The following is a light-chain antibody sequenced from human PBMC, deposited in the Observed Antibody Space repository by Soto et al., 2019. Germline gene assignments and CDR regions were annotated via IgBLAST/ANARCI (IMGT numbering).Light chain of an antibody. V-gene: IGLV1-51*01. CDR3: GTWDSSLSVVI. CDR1: SSNIGNNF. J-gene: IGLJ2*01. CDR2: DNN. Sequence: QSALTQSPSVSAAPGQKVTISCSGSSSNIGNNFVSWYQQLPGTAPRLLIYDNNNRPSGIPDRFSGSQSGTSATLAITGLQTGDEADYFCGTWDSSLSVVIFGGGTKVTVL.